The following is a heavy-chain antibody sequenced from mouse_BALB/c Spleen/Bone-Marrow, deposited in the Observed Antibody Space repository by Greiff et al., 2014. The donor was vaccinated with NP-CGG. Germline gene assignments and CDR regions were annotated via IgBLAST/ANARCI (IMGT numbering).Heavy chain of an antibody. Sequence: VQLQESGPGLVAPSQSLSITCTVSGFSLTNYGVHWVRQPPGKGLEWLGVIWAGGSTNYNSALMSRLSISKDNSKSQVFLKMISLQTYDTAMYYCARVTSSAVGAMDYWGQGTSVTVSS. D-gene: IGHD3-2*02. CDR3: ARVTSSAVGAMDY. CDR1: GFSLTNYG. CDR2: IWAGGST. J-gene: IGHJ4*01. V-gene: IGHV2-9*02.